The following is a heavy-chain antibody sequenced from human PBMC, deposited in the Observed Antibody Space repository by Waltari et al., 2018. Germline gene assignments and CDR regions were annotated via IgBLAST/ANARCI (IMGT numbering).Heavy chain of an antibody. J-gene: IGHJ4*02. CDR2: ISGSGGST. D-gene: IGHD6-19*01. V-gene: IGHV3-23*04. CDR3: ARDRLDSSGWYEARDY. CDR1: GFTFSSYA. Sequence: EVQLVESGGGLVQPGGSLRLSCAASGFTFSSYAMSWVRQAPGKGLEWVSAISGSGGSTYYADSVKGRFTISRDNAKNSLYLQMNSLRAEDTAVYYCARDRLDSSGWYEARDYWGQGTLVTVSS.